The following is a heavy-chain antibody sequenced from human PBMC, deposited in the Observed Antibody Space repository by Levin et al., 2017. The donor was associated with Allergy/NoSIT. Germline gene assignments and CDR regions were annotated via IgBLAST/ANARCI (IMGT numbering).Heavy chain of an antibody. CDR2: INSDGGST. Sequence: RAGGSLRLSCAASGFTFSSYWLHWVRQAPGKGLVWVSRINSDGGSTSYADSVKGRFTISRDNAKNTVYLEMNSLRAEDTAVYYCASTVTTGVRNGRGYSGQGTLVTVSS. D-gene: IGHD4-17*01. V-gene: IGHV3-74*01. CDR1: GFTFSSYW. J-gene: IGHJ4*02. CDR3: ASTVTTGVRNGRGY.